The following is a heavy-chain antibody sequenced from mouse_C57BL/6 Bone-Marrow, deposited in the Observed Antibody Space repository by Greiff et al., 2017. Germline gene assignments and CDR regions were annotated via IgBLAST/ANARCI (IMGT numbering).Heavy chain of an antibody. CDR2: IDPSDSYT. D-gene: IGHD1-1*01. CDR1: GYPFTSYW. Sequence: QVQLKQPGAELVRPGTSVKLSCKASGYPFTSYWMHWVKQRPGQGLEWIGVIDPSDSYTNYNQKFKGKATLTVDTSSSTAYMQLSSLTSEDSAVYYCARDITTVVAPFDYWGQGTTLTVSS. V-gene: IGHV1-59*01. J-gene: IGHJ2*01. CDR3: ARDITTVVAPFDY.